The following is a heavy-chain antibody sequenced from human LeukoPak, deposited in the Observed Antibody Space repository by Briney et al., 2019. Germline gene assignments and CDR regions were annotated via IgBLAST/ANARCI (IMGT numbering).Heavy chain of an antibody. J-gene: IGHJ6*03. V-gene: IGHV3-23*01. CDR1: GFTFTSYA. D-gene: IGHD6-13*01. CDR2: VTGNGIHT. CDR3: ARGGSSSWDYYYYYMDV. Sequence: GGSLRLSCAASGFTFTSYAMSWVRQAPGKRLEWVAGVTGNGIHTWYADSVKGRFTISRDNSKNTVYLQMNSLRAEDTAMYYCARGGSSSWDYYYYYMDVWGKGTTVTVSS.